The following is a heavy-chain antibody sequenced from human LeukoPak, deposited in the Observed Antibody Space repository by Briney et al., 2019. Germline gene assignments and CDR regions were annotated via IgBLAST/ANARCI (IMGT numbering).Heavy chain of an antibody. CDR1: GFSLSTSRVA. J-gene: IGHJ4*02. V-gene: IGHV2-5*01. CDR3: AQRVFPSSGGNGGFVS. D-gene: IGHD4-23*01. CDR2: IYRNDDQ. Sequence: SGPTLVNPTQTRTLTCTFSGFSLSTSRVAMDWIRQPPGKVLEWPPIIYRNDDQGYSPALSSRLPITKDTSKNQVVLTIANMDPVDTGTYYCAQRVFPSSGGNGGFVSWGQGTLDTVSS.